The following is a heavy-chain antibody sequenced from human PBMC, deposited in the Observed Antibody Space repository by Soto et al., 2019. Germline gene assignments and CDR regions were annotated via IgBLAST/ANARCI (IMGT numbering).Heavy chain of an antibody. CDR3: ARHKFGEDIDY. CDR1: GYTFTSYG. Sequence: ASVKVSCKASGYTFTSYGISWVRQAPGQGLEWMGWISAYNGNTYYNPSLKSRVTISVDTSKNQFSLKLSSVTAADTAVYYCARHKFGEDIDYWGQGTLVTVSS. CDR2: ISAYNGNT. D-gene: IGHD3-16*01. J-gene: IGHJ4*02. V-gene: IGHV1-18*01.